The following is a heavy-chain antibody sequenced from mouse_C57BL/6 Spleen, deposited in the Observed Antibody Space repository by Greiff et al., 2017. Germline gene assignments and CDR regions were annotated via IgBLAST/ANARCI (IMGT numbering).Heavy chain of an antibody. CDR1: GYAFSSYW. D-gene: IGHD2-5*01. J-gene: IGHJ2*01. CDR3: ARREDSNYPFDY. CDR2: IYPGDGDT. V-gene: IGHV1-80*01. Sequence: VKLQQSGAELVKPGASVKISCKASGYAFSSYWMNWVKQRPGKGLEWIGQIYPGDGDTNYNGKFKGKATLTADKSSSTAYMQLSSLTSEDSAVYFCARREDSNYPFDYWGQGTTLTVSS.